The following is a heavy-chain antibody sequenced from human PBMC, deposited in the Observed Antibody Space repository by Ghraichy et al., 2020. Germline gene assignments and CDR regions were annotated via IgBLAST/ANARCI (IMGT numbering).Heavy chain of an antibody. CDR1: GGSITNYY. Sequence: SQTLSLTCLVSGGSITNYYWSWIRQPPGKGLEWIGYIYHSGSTNYNPSLKSRVTISVDTSKNQFSLKLSSVTAADTAVYYCASRYYYGSGRRGPFDIWGQGTMVTVSS. CDR3: ASRYYYGSGRRGPFDI. CDR2: IYHSGST. D-gene: IGHD3-10*01. V-gene: IGHV4-59*01. J-gene: IGHJ3*02.